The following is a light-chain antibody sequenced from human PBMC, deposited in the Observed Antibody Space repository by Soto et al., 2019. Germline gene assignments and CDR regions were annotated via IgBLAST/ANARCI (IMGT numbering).Light chain of an antibody. J-gene: IGKJ2*01. V-gene: IGKV3-20*01. CDR1: QTVSGSL. CDR2: GAT. CDR3: QQCGPSLKYT. Sequence: EIVLTQSPGTLSLSPGERATLSCRASQTVSGSLLAWYQQKAGQAPRLLIYGATNRATGIPERFSGSGSGTDFTLTISTLEPEDFAVYYCQQCGPSLKYTFGQGTRLEIK.